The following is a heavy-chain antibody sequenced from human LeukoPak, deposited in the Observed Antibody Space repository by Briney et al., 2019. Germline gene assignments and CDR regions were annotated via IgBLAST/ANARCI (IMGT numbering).Heavy chain of an antibody. J-gene: IGHJ5*02. D-gene: IGHD1/OR15-1a*01. CDR1: GFTFSSYS. Sequence: GGSLRLSCAASGFTFSSYSMNWVRQAPGKGLEWVSYISSSSSTIYYADSVKGRFTISRDNAKNSLYLQMNILRAEDTAVYYCARDRKAGTNWFDPWGQGTLVTVSS. CDR3: ARDRKAGTNWFDP. V-gene: IGHV3-48*01. CDR2: ISSSSSTI.